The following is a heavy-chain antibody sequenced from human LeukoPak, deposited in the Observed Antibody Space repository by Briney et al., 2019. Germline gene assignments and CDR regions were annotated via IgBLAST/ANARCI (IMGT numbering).Heavy chain of an antibody. Sequence: SETLSLTCAVYGGSFSGYYWSWIRQPPGKGLEWIGEINHSGSTNYNPSLKSRVTISVDTSKNQFSLKLSSVTAADTAVYYCASRRDVLLWFGEVYYFDYWGQGTLVTVSS. CDR3: ASRRDVLLWFGEVYYFDY. J-gene: IGHJ4*02. CDR2: INHSGST. D-gene: IGHD3-10*01. V-gene: IGHV4-34*01. CDR1: GGSFSGYY.